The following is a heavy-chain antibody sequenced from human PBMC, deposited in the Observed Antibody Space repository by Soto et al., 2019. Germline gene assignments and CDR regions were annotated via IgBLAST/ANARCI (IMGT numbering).Heavy chain of an antibody. J-gene: IGHJ4*02. D-gene: IGHD3-16*02. CDR2: INHSGST. V-gene: IGHV4-34*01. CDR1: GGSFSGYY. CDR3: ARLPPLDYDYVCGSYRPYYFDY. Sequence: SETLSLTCAVYGGSFSGYYWSWIRQPPGKGLEWIGEINHSGSTNYNPSLKSRVTISVDTSKNQFSLKLSSVTAADTAVYYCARLPPLDYDYVCGSYRPYYFDYWGQGTLVTVAS.